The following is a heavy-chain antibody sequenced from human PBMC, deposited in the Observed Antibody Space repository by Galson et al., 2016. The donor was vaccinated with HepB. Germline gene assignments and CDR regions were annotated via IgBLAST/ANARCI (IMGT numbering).Heavy chain of an antibody. CDR3: VRVRTSIGVAAHGVYFDP. CDR2: VSFDGNDK. J-gene: IGHJ5*02. CDR1: GFTFISYP. Sequence: SLRLSCAASGFTFISYPMYWVRQAPGKGLEWVAVVSFDGNDKYYGDSVKGRFTISRDNSKNTLYLEMNSLRIEDTAVYYCVRVRTSIGVAAHGVYFDPWGQGTLVTVSS. D-gene: IGHD6-19*01. V-gene: IGHV3-30*04.